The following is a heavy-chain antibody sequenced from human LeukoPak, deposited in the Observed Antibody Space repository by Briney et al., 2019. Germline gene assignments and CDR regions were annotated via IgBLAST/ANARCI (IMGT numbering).Heavy chain of an antibody. Sequence: GGSLRLSCAASGFTVSSNYMSWVRQAPGKGLEWVSGISGSGGGTYYADSVKGRFTISRDNSKSTLYLQMNSLRAEDTAVYYCAKDTAGELGFDIWGQGTMVTVSS. CDR2: ISGSGGGT. CDR3: AKDTAGELGFDI. J-gene: IGHJ3*02. V-gene: IGHV3-23*01. CDR1: GFTVSSNY. D-gene: IGHD1-26*01.